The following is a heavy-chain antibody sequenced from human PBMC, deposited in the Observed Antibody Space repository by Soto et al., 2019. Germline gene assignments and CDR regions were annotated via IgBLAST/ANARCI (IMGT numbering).Heavy chain of an antibody. J-gene: IGHJ3*02. CDR1: GGSISSGGYY. V-gene: IGHV4-31*03. D-gene: IGHD5-12*01. CDR3: ARVIAIVATGGNAFDS. CDR2: IYYSGST. Sequence: QVQLQESGPGLVKPSQTLSLTCTVSGGSISSGGYYWSWIRQHPGKGLEWIGYIYYSGSTYYNPSLKSRVTRTVETSKTQFSLNLSSVTAAATAVYYCARVIAIVATGGNAFDSWGQGTMVTVSS.